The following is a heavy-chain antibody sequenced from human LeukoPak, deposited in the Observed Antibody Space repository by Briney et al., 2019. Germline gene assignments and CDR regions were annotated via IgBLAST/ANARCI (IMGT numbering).Heavy chain of an antibody. CDR3: ARVDGIAVAGTLDY. D-gene: IGHD6-19*01. J-gene: IGHJ4*02. CDR1: GYSISSGYY. V-gene: IGHV4-38-2*01. CDR2: IYHSGST. Sequence: PSETLSLTCAVSGYSISSGYYWGWIRQPPGKGLEWIVSIYHSGSTYYNPSLKSRVTISVDTSKNQFSLKLSSVTAADTAVYYCARVDGIAVAGTLDYWGQGTLVTVSS.